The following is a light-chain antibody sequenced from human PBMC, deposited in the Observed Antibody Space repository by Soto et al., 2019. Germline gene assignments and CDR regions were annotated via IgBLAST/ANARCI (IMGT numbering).Light chain of an antibody. J-gene: IGKJ1*01. CDR3: QQRSNWPPWT. V-gene: IGKV3-11*01. CDR1: QSVSSY. CDR2: DAS. Sequence: EIVLTQSPATLSLSPGERATLSCRASQSVSSYLAWYQQKPGQAPRLLIVDASNRATGIPARFSGSGSGTEFTLTISSLEPEEFAVYYCQQRSNWPPWTFGQGTKVEIK.